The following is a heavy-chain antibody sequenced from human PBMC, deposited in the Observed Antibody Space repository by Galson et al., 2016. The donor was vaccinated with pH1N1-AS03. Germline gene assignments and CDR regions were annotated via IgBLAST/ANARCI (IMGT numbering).Heavy chain of an antibody. CDR3: ARKRPTYFDY. CDR1: GFTFSSYW. Sequence: SLRLSCAASGFTFSSYWMSWVRQAPGKGLEWVANIKVDGSEKYYVDSVKGRFIISRDNTKNSLYLQVNSLRAEDTAVYYCARKRPTYFDYWGQGTLDTVSS. D-gene: IGHD2-21*01. CDR2: IKVDGSEK. J-gene: IGHJ4*02. V-gene: IGHV3-7*01.